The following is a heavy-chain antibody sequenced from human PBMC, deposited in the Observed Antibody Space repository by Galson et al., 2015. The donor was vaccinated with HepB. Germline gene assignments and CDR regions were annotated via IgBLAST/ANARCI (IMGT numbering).Heavy chain of an antibody. Sequence: SVLVSCKASGYTFTGYFIHWVRQVPGQGLEWMGWINPNSGGTNYAQKFKGRVTMTRDTSISTAYMELSSLRSDDTAVYYCASASCTYITSCSTDFPWSQGSLVTVTS. V-gene: IGHV1-2*02. CDR2: INPNSGGT. D-gene: IGHD2-2*01. CDR3: ASASCTYITSCSTDFP. CDR1: GYTFTGYF. J-gene: IGHJ5*02.